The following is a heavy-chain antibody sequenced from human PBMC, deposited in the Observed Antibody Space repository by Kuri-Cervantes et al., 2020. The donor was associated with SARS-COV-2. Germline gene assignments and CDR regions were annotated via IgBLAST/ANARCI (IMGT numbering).Heavy chain of an antibody. CDR3: ARDVGDSGSDY. CDR2: ITSDGHYT. CDR1: RFTFDDYS. Sequence: GESLKISCAASRFTFDDYSKQGPSSSGEGSELVSLITSDGHYTFYTDSLKGRLTISRDNSKNTLYLQMDSLRGDDTAVYYCARDVGDSGSDYWGQGTLVTVSS. V-gene: IGHV3-43*01. D-gene: IGHD3-10*01. J-gene: IGHJ4*02.